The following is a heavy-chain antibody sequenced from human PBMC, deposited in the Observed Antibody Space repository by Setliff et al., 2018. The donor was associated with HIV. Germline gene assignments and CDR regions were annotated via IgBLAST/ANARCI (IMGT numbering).Heavy chain of an antibody. J-gene: IGHJ4*02. CDR1: GYTFTNYD. V-gene: IGHV1-8*02. D-gene: IGHD3-16*02. CDR3: ARAYYDSVWGSHRYRFYYFDY. Sequence: GASVKVSCKPSGYTFTNYDINWVRQAAGQGLEWMGWMNPDSRNTGYAQRFEGRVTMTRDTSTSSVYMELRSLRSEDTAVYYRARAYYDSVWGSHRYRFYYFDYWGQGSLVTVSS. CDR2: MNPDSRNT.